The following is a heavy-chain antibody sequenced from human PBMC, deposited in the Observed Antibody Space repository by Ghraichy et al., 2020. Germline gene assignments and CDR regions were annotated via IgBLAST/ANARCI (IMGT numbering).Heavy chain of an antibody. CDR3: ARDVVPSATKYGLDV. D-gene: IGHD2-2*01. V-gene: IGHV4-59*01. CDR1: GGSISSYY. Sequence: SETLSLTCTVSGGSISSYYWNWIRQPPGKGLEWIGYIYYSGSTNYNSSLTSRVTISVDPSKNQFSLKLSSVTAADTAVYYCARDVVPSATKYGLDVWGQGTPVTVS. CDR2: IYYSGST. J-gene: IGHJ6*02.